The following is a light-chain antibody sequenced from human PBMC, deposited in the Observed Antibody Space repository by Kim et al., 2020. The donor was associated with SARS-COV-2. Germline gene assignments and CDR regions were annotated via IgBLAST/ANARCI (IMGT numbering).Light chain of an antibody. CDR2: WAS. J-gene: IGKJ2*03. CDR1: QSVLYSSNNKNY. CDR3: QQYYSTPYS. Sequence: RATINCKSSQSVLYSSNNKNYLAWYQQKPGQPPKLLIYWASTRESGVPDRFSGSGSGTDFTLTISSLQAEDVAVYYCQQYYSTPYSFGKGTKLEI. V-gene: IGKV4-1*01.